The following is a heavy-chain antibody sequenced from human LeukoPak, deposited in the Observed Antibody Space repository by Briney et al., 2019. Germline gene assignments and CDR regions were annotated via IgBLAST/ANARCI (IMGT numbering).Heavy chain of an antibody. J-gene: IGHJ4*02. Sequence: GESLKISCKGSGYSFTSYWISWVRQMPGKGLEWMGVIYPGDSDTRYSPSFQGQVTISADKSISTAYLQWSSLKASDTAMYYCARHGLDYYGSSGYYAGFDFWGQGTLVTVSS. V-gene: IGHV5-51*01. CDR2: IYPGDSDT. D-gene: IGHD3-22*01. CDR1: GYSFTSYW. CDR3: ARHGLDYYGSSGYYAGFDF.